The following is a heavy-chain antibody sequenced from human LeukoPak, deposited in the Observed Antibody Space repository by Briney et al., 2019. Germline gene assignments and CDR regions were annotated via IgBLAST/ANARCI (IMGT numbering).Heavy chain of an antibody. CDR1: GFTFDDYA. CDR2: ISWNSGSI. D-gene: IGHD3-10*01. J-gene: IGHJ4*02. Sequence: PGGSLRLSCAASGFTFDDYAMHWVRQAPGKGLEWVSGISWNSGSIGYADSVKGRFTISRDNAKNSLYLQMNSLRAEDTALYYCAKGMVRGVIIPLDYWGQGTLVTVSS. V-gene: IGHV3-9*01. CDR3: AKGMVRGVIIPLDY.